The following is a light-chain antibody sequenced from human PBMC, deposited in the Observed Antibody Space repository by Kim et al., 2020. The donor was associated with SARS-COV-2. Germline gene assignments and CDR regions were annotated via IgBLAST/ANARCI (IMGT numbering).Light chain of an antibody. CDR2: GAS. V-gene: IGKV3-20*01. Sequence: EVVLTQSPGTLSLSPGERGTLSCRASRSVSSNYLAWYQRKPGQAPRLLIYGASSRATGIPDRFSGSGSGTDFTLTISSLEPEDFAVYYCQQYAGSPWTFGQGTKVDIK. CDR3: QQYAGSPWT. J-gene: IGKJ1*01. CDR1: RSVSSNY.